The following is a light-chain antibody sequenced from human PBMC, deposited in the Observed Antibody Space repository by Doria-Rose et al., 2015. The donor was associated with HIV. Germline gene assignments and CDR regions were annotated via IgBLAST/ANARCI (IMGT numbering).Light chain of an antibody. Sequence: DIQVTQPPSSLSASVGDRLTITCQASQDISNYLNWYQQKPGKAPKLLIYDASNLERGVPSRFSGSGSGTDFTFTISSLQPEDIATYYCQQYDDLPYTFGQGTNLKIK. CDR1: QDISNY. V-gene: IGKV1-33*01. CDR3: QQYDDLPYT. CDR2: DAS. J-gene: IGKJ2*01.